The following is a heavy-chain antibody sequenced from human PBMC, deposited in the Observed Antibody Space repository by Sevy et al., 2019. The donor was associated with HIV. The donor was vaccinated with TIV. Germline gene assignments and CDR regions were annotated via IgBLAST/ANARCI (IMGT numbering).Heavy chain of an antibody. Sequence: GGSLRLSCAASGFTFSSDAMHWVRQAPGKELEWVAVISYDGSNKYYADSVKGRFTISRDNSKNTLYLQVKSLRTEDTAVYYCARDQHDYDGNLRTGWFDPWGQGTLVTVSS. J-gene: IGHJ5*02. CDR2: ISYDGSNK. V-gene: IGHV3-30-3*01. D-gene: IGHD4-17*01. CDR3: ARDQHDYDGNLRTGWFDP. CDR1: GFTFSSDA.